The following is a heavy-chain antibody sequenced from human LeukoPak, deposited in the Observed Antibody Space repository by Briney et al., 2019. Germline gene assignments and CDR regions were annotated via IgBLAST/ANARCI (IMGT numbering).Heavy chain of an antibody. Sequence: ASVKVSCKASGYTFTAYYMHWVRQAPGQGLEWMGWIKPNSGDTNYAQTFQGRVTMTRDTSISTAYMELSRLRSDDTAVYYCARVVLVSTFYYYGMDVWGQGTTVTVSS. D-gene: IGHD2-8*02. CDR2: IKPNSGDT. CDR3: ARVVLVSTFYYYGMDV. V-gene: IGHV1-2*02. J-gene: IGHJ6*02. CDR1: GYTFTAYY.